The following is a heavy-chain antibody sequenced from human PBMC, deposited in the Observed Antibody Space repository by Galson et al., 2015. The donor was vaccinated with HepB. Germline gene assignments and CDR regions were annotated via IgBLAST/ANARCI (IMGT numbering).Heavy chain of an antibody. Sequence: SVKVSCKASGYTFTRYGISWVRQAPGQGLEWMGWIRNDKGNTKYAQKFQGRVTMTTDTSTTTAYMELRSLRSDDTAVYYCARGSLGYYDSSGYTAMYFFDYWGQGTLVTVSS. CDR1: GYTFTRYG. CDR3: ARGSLGYYDSSGYTAMYFFDY. D-gene: IGHD3-22*01. CDR2: IRNDKGNT. J-gene: IGHJ4*02. V-gene: IGHV1-18*01.